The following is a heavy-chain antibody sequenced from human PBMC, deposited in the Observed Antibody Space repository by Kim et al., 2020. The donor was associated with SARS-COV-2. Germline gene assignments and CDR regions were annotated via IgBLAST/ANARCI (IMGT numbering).Heavy chain of an antibody. CDR1: GFTFSSYA. CDR3: ASGSGWYLRRSSTDVA. Sequence: GGSLRLSCAASGFTFSSYAMHWVRQAPGKGLEWVAVISYDGSNKYYADSVKGRFTISRDNSKNTLYLQMNSLRAEDTAVYYCASGSGWYLRRSSTDVAWGQGTLVTVSS. V-gene: IGHV3-30*04. CDR2: ISYDGSNK. D-gene: IGHD6-19*01. J-gene: IGHJ5*02.